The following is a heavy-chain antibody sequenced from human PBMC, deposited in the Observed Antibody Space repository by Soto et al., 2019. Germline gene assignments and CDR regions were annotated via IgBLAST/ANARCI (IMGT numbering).Heavy chain of an antibody. CDR3: ARLYYYASRDDAFDI. CDR2: ISYDGSNK. V-gene: IGHV3-30-3*01. Sequence: PIRHSYTASELNFSDHYMSWISKKQCKGLEWVAVISYDGSNKYYADSVKGRFTISRDNSKNTLYLQMNSLRAEDTAVYYCARLYYYASRDDAFDIWGQGTIVSVSS. D-gene: IGHD3-22*01. J-gene: IGHJ3*02. CDR1: ELNFSDHY.